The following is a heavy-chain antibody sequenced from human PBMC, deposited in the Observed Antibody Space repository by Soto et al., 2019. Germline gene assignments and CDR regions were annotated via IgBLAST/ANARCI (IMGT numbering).Heavy chain of an antibody. V-gene: IGHV3-33*01. CDR1: GFTFSSYG. CDR2: IWYDGSNK. CDR3: ARGLLWFGELWAWRFDP. Sequence: GGSLRLSCAASGFTFSSYGMHWVRQAPGKGLEWVAVIWYDGSNKYYADSVKGRFTISRDNSKNTLYLQMNSLRAEDTAVYYCARGLLWFGELWAWRFDPWGQGTLVTVSS. D-gene: IGHD3-10*01. J-gene: IGHJ5*02.